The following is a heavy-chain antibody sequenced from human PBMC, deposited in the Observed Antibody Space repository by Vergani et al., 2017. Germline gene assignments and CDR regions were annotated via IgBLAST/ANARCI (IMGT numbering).Heavy chain of an antibody. CDR2: FDPEDGET. V-gene: IGHV1-24*01. D-gene: IGHD2-15*01. CDR3: AKHCSGGSCYHDWYFDL. Sequence: QVQLVQSGAEVKKPGASVKVSCKASGYTFTGYYMHWVRQAPGKGLEWMGGFDPEDGETIYAQKFQGRVTMTEDTSTDTAYMELSSLRSEDTAVYYCAKHCSGGSCYHDWYFDLWGRGTLVTVSS. CDR1: GYTFTGYY. J-gene: IGHJ2*01.